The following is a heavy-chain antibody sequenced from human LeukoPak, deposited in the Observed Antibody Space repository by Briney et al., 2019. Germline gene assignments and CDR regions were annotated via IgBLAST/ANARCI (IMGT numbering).Heavy chain of an antibody. CDR2: ISNSGSTK. J-gene: IGHJ4*02. CDR1: GFTFSSYE. CDR3: ATLDDFWSGYGEFDF. D-gene: IGHD3-3*01. Sequence: PGGSLRLSCTASGFTFSSYEMNWVRQAPGKGLEWVSYISNSGSTKYYADSVKGRFTISRDNAKNSLFLQMNSLRAEDTAVYFCATLDDFWSGYGEFDFWGQGTLVTVSS. V-gene: IGHV3-48*03.